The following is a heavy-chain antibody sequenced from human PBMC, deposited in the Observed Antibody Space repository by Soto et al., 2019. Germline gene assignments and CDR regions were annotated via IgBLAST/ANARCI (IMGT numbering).Heavy chain of an antibody. D-gene: IGHD1-7*01. CDR3: ATSLELPLGVDI. J-gene: IGHJ6*02. CDR2: FDPEDGQT. V-gene: IGHV1-24*01. Sequence: GASVKVSCKVSGYSLTELSIHWVRQAPEKGLEWMGSFDPEDGQTINKQKFQDRVTMTGDTSSDTGYMELSNLRSEGTAIYYCATSLELPLGVDIWGQGTTVTVSS. CDR1: GYSLTELS.